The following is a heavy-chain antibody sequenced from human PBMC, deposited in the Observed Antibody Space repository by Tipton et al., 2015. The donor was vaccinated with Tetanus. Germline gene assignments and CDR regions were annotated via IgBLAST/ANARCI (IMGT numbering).Heavy chain of an antibody. CDR1: GGSVSSGSYY. Sequence: TLSLTCTVSGGSVSSGSYYWSWIRQPPGKGLEWIGYIYYSGSTNYNPSLKSRVTISVDTSKNQFSLKLSSVTAADTAVYYCARARLGLEWLLGGSYVDYWGQGTLVTVSS. CDR2: IYYSGST. D-gene: IGHD3-3*01. CDR3: ARARLGLEWLLGGSYVDY. J-gene: IGHJ4*02. V-gene: IGHV4-61*01.